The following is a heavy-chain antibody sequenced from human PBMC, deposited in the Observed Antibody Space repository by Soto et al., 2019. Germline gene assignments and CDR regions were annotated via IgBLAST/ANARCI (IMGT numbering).Heavy chain of an antibody. CDR1: GFTFSSYG. CDR3: ARDPDSSSPYFDY. Sequence: SLRLSCAASGFTFSSYGMHWVRQAPGKGLEWVAVIWYDGSNKYYADSVKGRFTISRDNSKNTLYLQMNSLRAEDTAVYYCARDPDSSSPYFDYWGQGTLVKVSS. CDR2: IWYDGSNK. D-gene: IGHD6-6*01. J-gene: IGHJ4*02. V-gene: IGHV3-33*01.